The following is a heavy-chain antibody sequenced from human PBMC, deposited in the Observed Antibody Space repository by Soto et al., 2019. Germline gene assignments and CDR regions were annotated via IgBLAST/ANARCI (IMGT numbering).Heavy chain of an antibody. CDR1: GDSVSIYSGA. CDR2: TYYRSKWYY. V-gene: IGHV6-1*01. D-gene: IGHD2-15*01. CDR3: ARDLVAEAATPPNWFDP. Sequence: PSQTLSLTCVISGDSVSIYSGAWNWIRQSPSRGLEWLGSTYYRSKWYYDYAESVKSRIIICLDTSKNQFSLKLTSVTAADTAVYYCARDLVAEAATPPNWFDPWGQGTLVTVSS. J-gene: IGHJ5*02.